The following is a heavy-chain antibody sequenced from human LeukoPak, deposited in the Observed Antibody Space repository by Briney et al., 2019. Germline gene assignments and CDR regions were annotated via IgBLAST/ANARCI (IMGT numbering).Heavy chain of an antibody. CDR3: ANQLPGYSSSWPDYNWFDP. D-gene: IGHD6-13*01. CDR1: GFTFSSYA. Sequence: PGGSLRLSCAASGFTFSSYAMSWVRQAPGKGLEWVSAISGSGGSTYYADSVKGRFTISRDNSKNTLYLQMNSLRAEDTAVYYCANQLPGYSSSWPDYNWFDPWGQGTLVTVSS. V-gene: IGHV3-23*01. J-gene: IGHJ5*02. CDR2: ISGSGGST.